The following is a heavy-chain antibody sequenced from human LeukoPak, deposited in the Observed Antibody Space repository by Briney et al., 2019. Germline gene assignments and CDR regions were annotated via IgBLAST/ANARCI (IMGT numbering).Heavy chain of an antibody. CDR1: GFTFSTYG. CDR2: INYDGSNK. Sequence: PGGSLRLSCAASGFTFSTYGMHWVRQAPGKGLEWVAFINYDGSNKYYADSVKGRFTISRDNSKNTLYLQMSSLRVEDTAVYYCAKPDIWGQGTMVTVSS. CDR3: AKPDI. J-gene: IGHJ3*02. V-gene: IGHV3-30*02.